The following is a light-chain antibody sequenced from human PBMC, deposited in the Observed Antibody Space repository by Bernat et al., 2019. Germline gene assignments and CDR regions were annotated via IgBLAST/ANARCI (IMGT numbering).Light chain of an antibody. V-gene: IGKV1-33*01. CDR2: DAS. J-gene: IGKJ4*01. CDR3: QQYDNLPLA. CDR1: QDISNY. Sequence: DIQMTQSPSSLSASVGDRVTITCQASQDISNYLNWYQQKPGKAPKLLIYDASNLETGVPSRFSGSGSGTDFTITISSLQHEDIATYYCQQYDNLPLAFGGGTNVEIK.